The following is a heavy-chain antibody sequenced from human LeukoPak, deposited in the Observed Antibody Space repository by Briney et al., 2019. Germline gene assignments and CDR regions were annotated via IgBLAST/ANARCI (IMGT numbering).Heavy chain of an antibody. D-gene: IGHD6-19*01. CDR2: FGPEDGET. V-gene: IGHV1-24*01. Sequence: GASVTVSCKVSGYTLTELSMHWVRQAPGKGLEWMGGFGPEDGETIYAQKFQGRVTMTEDTSTDTAYMELSSLRSEDTAVYYCATVPYGGQWLVRYDYWGQGTLVTVSS. CDR3: ATVPYGGQWLVRYDY. J-gene: IGHJ4*02. CDR1: GYTLTELS.